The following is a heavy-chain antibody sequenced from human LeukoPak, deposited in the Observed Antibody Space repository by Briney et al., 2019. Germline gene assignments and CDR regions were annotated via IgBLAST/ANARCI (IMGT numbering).Heavy chain of an antibody. CDR3: ARGVRDNWFDP. D-gene: IGHD3-10*01. J-gene: IGHJ5*02. V-gene: IGHV1-3*01. CDR1: GYVFSDSA. CDR2: INAGNGYT. Sequence: GASVKVSCKTSGYVFSDSAMHWVRQAPGQRLEWMGWINAGNGYTRYSQKFQGRVTMTRDTSASTVYMQLRSLRSEDTAVYYCARGVRDNWFDPWGQGTLVTVSS.